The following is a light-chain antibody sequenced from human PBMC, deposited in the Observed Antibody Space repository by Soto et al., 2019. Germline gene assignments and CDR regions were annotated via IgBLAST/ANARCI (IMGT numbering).Light chain of an antibody. CDR2: GAS. J-gene: IGKJ1*01. V-gene: IGKV3-20*01. CDR3: HRYGTPPCT. Sequence: EIVLTQSPGTLSLSPGERATLSCRASQSVSSSFLAWYQQKPGQAPRLLIYGASIRATGIPDRFSGSGSGPDFTLTISRVEPQDYAVYYCHRYGTPPCTFGQGTNVEI. CDR1: QSVSSSF.